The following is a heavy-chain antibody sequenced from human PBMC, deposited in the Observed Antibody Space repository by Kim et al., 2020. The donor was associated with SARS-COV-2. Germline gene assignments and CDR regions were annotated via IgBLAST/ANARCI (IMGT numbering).Heavy chain of an antibody. CDR1: GFTSSSYS. J-gene: IGHJ6*02. Sequence: GGSLRHSCAASGFTSSSYSMNWVRQAPGKGLEWVSSISSSSSYIYYADSVKGRFTISRDNAKNSLYLQMNSLRAEDTAVYYCARDRGGSGWKLGYYYGMDVWGQGTTVTVSS. CDR2: ISSSSSYI. V-gene: IGHV3-21*01. CDR3: ARDRGGSGWKLGYYYGMDV. D-gene: IGHD6-19*01.